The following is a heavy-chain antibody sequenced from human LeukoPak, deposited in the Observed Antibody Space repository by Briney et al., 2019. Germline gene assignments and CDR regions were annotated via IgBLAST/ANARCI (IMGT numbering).Heavy chain of an antibody. CDR3: ARDGGHYYDSSGYPFDY. CDR1: GGSISSYY. Sequence: SETLSLTCTVSGGSISSYYWSWIRQPPGKGLEWIGYIYYSGSTNYNPSLKSRVTISVDTSKNQFSLKLSSVTAADTAVYYCARDGGHYYDSSGYPFDYWGQGTLVTVSS. J-gene: IGHJ4*02. CDR2: IYYSGST. V-gene: IGHV4-59*01. D-gene: IGHD3-22*01.